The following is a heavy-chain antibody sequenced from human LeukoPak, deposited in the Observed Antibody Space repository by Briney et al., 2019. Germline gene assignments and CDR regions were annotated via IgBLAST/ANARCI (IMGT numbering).Heavy chain of an antibody. J-gene: IGHJ4*02. CDR1: GFTFSSYA. CDR3: AKDLGYYYGSGSHLKY. Sequence: GGSLRLSCAASGFTFSSYAMSWVRQAPGKGLEWVSAISGSGGSTYYADSVKGRLTISRDNSKNTLYLQMNSLRAEDTAVYYCAKDLGYYYGSGSHLKYWGQGTLVTVSS. V-gene: IGHV3-23*01. D-gene: IGHD3-10*01. CDR2: ISGSGGST.